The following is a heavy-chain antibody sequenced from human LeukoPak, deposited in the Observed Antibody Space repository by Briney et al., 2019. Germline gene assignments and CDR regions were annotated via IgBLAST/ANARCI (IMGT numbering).Heavy chain of an antibody. CDR1: GGSISSYY. CDR3: ASAPDSSGYDYYYYYMDV. D-gene: IGHD3-22*01. Sequence: KSSETLSLTCTASGGSISSYYWSWIRQPAGQGLEWIGRIYTSGSKNYNPSLQSRVTISVDKSNNQFSLKLSSVTAADTAVYYCASAPDSSGYDYYYYYMDVWGKGTTVTVSS. CDR2: IYTSGSK. J-gene: IGHJ6*03. V-gene: IGHV4-4*07.